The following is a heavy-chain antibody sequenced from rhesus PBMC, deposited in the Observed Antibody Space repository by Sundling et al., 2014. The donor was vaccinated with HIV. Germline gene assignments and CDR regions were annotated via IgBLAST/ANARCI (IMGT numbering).Heavy chain of an antibody. CDR2: ISGSSGST. J-gene: IGHJ4*01. Sequence: QVQLQESGPGLVKPSETLSLTCAVSGGSFSGYYWGWIRQPPGKGLEWIGYISGSSGSTDYNPSLKSRVTISTDTSKNQFSLKLSSVTAADTAVYYCARVKLDWLFSSYYFDYWGQGVLVTVSS. CDR3: ARVKLDWLFSSYYFDY. CDR1: GGSFSGYY. V-gene: IGHV4-165*01. D-gene: IGHD3-3*01.